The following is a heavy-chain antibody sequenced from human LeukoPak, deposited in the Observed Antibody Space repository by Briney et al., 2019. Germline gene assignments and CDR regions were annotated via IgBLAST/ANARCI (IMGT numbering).Heavy chain of an antibody. CDR3: ARLSGFTETSHFDS. CDR2: IDKDGSDK. J-gene: IGHJ4*02. D-gene: IGHD6-25*01. V-gene: IGHV3-7*01. CDR1: GFPFIEYS. Sequence: GGSLRLSCTASGFPFIEYSMNWVRQAPGKGLQWVATIDKDGSDKYYVDSVTGRFTISRDNARTSLSLQMNNLGAEDTALYYCARLSGFTETSHFDSWGQGTLVTVSS.